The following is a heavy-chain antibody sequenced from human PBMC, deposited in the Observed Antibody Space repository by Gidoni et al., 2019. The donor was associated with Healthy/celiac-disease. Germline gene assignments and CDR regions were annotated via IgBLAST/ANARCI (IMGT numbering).Heavy chain of an antibody. Sequence: QVQLVQSGAEVKKPGASVKVSCKASGYTFTSYGISWVRQAPGQGLEWMGWISAYNGNTNYAQKLKGRVTMTTDTSTSTAYMELRSLRSDDTAVYYCARNPRIAEARGRYYFDYWGQGTLVTVSS. J-gene: IGHJ4*02. CDR1: GYTFTSYG. CDR2: ISAYNGNT. V-gene: IGHV1-18*01. CDR3: ARNPRIAEARGRYYFDY. D-gene: IGHD6-13*01.